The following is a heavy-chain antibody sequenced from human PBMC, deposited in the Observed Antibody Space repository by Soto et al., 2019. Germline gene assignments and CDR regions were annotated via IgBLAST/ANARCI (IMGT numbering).Heavy chain of an antibody. J-gene: IGHJ5*02. CDR3: AKDQYYYDSSGYYYASFDP. Sequence: GGSLRLSCAASGFTFSSYAMSWVRQAPGKGLEWVSAISGSGGSTYYADSVKGRFTISRDNSKNTLYLQMNSLRAEDTAVYYCAKDQYYYDSSGYYYASFDPWGQGTLVTVS. CDR2: ISGSGGST. CDR1: GFTFSSYA. V-gene: IGHV3-23*01. D-gene: IGHD3-22*01.